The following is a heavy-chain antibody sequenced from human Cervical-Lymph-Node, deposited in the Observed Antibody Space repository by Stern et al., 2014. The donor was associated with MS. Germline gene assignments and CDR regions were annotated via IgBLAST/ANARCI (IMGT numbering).Heavy chain of an antibody. J-gene: IGHJ6*02. Sequence: VQLVESGSELKKPGASVKVSCKASGYTFTNHGINWVRRAPGQGLEWMGWINTNTGNPTYAQGFTGQFVFSLDTSVSTAYLQISSLKAEDTAIYYCARSDRLAIAVTVGLTNYYHYGMDVWGQGTTVTVSS. CDR2: INTNTGNP. CDR1: GYTFTNHG. CDR3: ARSDRLAIAVTVGLTNYYHYGMDV. D-gene: IGHD6-19*01. V-gene: IGHV7-4-1*02.